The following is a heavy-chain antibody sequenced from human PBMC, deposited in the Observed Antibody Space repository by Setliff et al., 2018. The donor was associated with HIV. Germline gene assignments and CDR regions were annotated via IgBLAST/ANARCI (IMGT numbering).Heavy chain of an antibody. Sequence: GSLRLSCAASGFTFSSYSMNWVRQAPGKGLEWVSSISSSSSYIYYADSVKGRFTISRDNAKNSLYLQMNSLRAEDTAVYYCARVWETLQSYAFDIWGQGTMVTVSS. J-gene: IGHJ3*02. V-gene: IGHV3-21*01. CDR1: GFTFSSYS. CDR2: ISSSSSYI. D-gene: IGHD1-26*01. CDR3: ARVWETLQSYAFDI.